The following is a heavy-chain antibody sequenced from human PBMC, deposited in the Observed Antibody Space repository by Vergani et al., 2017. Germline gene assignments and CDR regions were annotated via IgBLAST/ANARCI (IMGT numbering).Heavy chain of an antibody. CDR3: VRRNNVVRETDYFDY. D-gene: IGHD3-10*02. Sequence: QLPLQESGSGLVKPSQTLSLNCAAFGDPISRGVFSWGWIRPPPGRVLQWIEHIFQSGSPDYNASLKSRINISLDKSKNHFSLSLSSVTAADTAVYYCVRRNNVVRETDYFDYWGQGILVTVSS. CDR1: GDPISRGVFS. CDR2: IFQSGSP. J-gene: IGHJ4*02. V-gene: IGHV4-30-2*01.